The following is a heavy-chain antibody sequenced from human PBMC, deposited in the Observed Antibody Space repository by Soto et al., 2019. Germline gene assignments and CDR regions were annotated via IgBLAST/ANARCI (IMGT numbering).Heavy chain of an antibody. Sequence: SETLSLTCAISGDSVSSNSAAWNWIRQSPSRGLEWLGRTYYRSKWYNDYAVSVKSRITINPDTSKNQFSLQLNSVTPEDTAVYYCARSLVVVAATQHWFDPWGQGTLVTVSS. CDR2: TYYRSKWYN. V-gene: IGHV6-1*01. CDR1: GDSVSSNSAA. D-gene: IGHD2-15*01. J-gene: IGHJ5*02. CDR3: ARSLVVVAATQHWFDP.